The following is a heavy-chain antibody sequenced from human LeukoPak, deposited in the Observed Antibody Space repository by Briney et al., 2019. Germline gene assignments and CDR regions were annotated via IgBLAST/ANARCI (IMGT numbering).Heavy chain of an antibody. J-gene: IGHJ3*02. D-gene: IGHD3-22*01. CDR1: GFTFSSYA. CDR3: AKDLSGDSSGYWKNDAFDI. V-gene: IGHV3-23*01. Sequence: GGSLRLSCAASGFTFSSYAMSWVRQAPGKGLEWVSATSGSGGSTYYADSVKGRFTISRDNSKNTLYLQMNSLRAEDTAVYYCAKDLSGDSSGYWKNDAFDIWGQGTTVTVSS. CDR2: TSGSGGST.